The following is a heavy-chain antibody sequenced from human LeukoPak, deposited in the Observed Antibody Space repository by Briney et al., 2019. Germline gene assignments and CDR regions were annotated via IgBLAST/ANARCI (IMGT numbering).Heavy chain of an antibody. CDR2: IYTSGTT. V-gene: IGHV4-4*07. CDR3: ARRRWLQPLDY. J-gene: IGHJ4*02. Sequence: PSETLSLTCTVSGGSISSYYWSWIRQPAGKGLEWVGRIYTSGTTHYNPSLKSRVTMSVDTSKNQFSLKLSSVTAADTAVYYCARRRWLQPLDYWGQGTLVIVSS. CDR1: GGSISSYY. D-gene: IGHD5-24*01.